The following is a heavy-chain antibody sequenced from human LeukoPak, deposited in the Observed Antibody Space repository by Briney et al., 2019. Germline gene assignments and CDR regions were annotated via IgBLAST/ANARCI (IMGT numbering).Heavy chain of an antibody. V-gene: IGHV1-46*01. CDR1: GYTFTSYY. D-gene: IGHD6-13*01. CDR2: INPSGGST. Sequence: ASVKVSCKASGYTFTSYYMHWVRQAPGPGLERMGIINPSGGSTSYAQKFQGRVTMTRDTSTSTVYMELSSLRSEDTAVYYCARESGRDSSSWYIAVDRYGMDVWGQGTTVTVSS. J-gene: IGHJ6*02. CDR3: ARESGRDSSSWYIAVDRYGMDV.